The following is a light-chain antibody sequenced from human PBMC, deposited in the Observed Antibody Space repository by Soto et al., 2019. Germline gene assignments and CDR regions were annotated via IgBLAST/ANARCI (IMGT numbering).Light chain of an antibody. V-gene: IGLV4-69*01. CDR1: SGHSSYA. J-gene: IGLJ2*01. CDR3: QTWGTGIHVV. CDR2: LDSDGSH. Sequence: QLVLTQSPSASASLGASVKLTCTLSSGHSSYAIAWHQQQPEKGPRYLMKLDSDGSHTKGDAIPDRFSGSSSGAERYLTIPSRQSEDEADYYCQTWGTGIHVVFGGGTKLTVL.